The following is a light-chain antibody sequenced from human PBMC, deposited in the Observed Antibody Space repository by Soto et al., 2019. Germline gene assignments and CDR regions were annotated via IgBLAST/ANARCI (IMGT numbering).Light chain of an antibody. V-gene: IGKV3-11*01. CDR3: QQRSNWIT. CDR1: QSVSSF. Sequence: EIVLTQSPATLSSFPGDRVTLSCRASQSVSSFLAWYQQKPGQAPRLLIYDASNRATGIPARFSGSGSGTQYTLTINSLEAEDFAVYYCQQRSNWITFGQGTRLEIK. CDR2: DAS. J-gene: IGKJ5*01.